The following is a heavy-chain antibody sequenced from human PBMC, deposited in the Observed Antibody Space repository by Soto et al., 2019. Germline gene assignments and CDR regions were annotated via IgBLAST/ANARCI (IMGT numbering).Heavy chain of an antibody. CDR3: AHRGAAGQSNYWYFDL. CDR2: IYWDDDK. V-gene: IGHV2-5*02. CDR1: GFSLSTAGVG. D-gene: IGHD6-13*01. Sequence: QITLKESGPTLVKPTQTLTLTCTFSGFSLSTAGVGVGWIRQPPGKALEWLALIYWDDDKRYRPSLKGRVTITKDTSKNQAVLTMTNMDPIDTATYYCAHRGAAGQSNYWYFDLWGRGTLVTVSS. J-gene: IGHJ2*01.